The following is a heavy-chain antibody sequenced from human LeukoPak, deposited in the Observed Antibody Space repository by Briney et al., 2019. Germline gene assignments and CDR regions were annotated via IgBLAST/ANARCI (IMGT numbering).Heavy chain of an antibody. Sequence: SETLSLTCTVSGGSISSSSYYWGWIRQPPGKGLEWIGSIYYSGSTYYNPSLKSRVTISVDTSKNQFSLKLSSVTAADTAMYYCARVGSARYYFDYWGQGTLVTVSS. V-gene: IGHV4-39*07. CDR1: GGSISSSSYY. J-gene: IGHJ4*02. CDR2: IYYSGST. CDR3: ARVGSARYYFDY.